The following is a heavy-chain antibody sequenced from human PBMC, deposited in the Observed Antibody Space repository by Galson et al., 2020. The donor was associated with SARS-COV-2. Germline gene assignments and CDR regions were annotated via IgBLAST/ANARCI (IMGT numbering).Heavy chain of an antibody. CDR2: INPKRGGT. V-gene: IGHV1-2*02. Sequence: ASVKVSCKASGYIFIDYYLHWVRQAPGQGLEWMGWINPKRGGTKYAQKLQGRVTMTRDTSISKAYMEVNTLRSDDTAVYYCTRVSPIEVADYWGQGTLVTVSS. J-gene: IGHJ4*02. D-gene: IGHD6-19*01. CDR1: GYIFIDYY. CDR3: TRVSPIEVADY.